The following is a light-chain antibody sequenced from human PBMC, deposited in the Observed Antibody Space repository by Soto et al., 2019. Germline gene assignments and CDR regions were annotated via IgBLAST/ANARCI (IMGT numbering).Light chain of an antibody. V-gene: IGLV2-23*01. Sequence: QSALTQPASVSGSPGQSITISCTGTSSDVGSYNLVSWYQQHPGKAPKLMIYEGTKRPSGVSNRFSGSKSGNTASLTIFGLQAEDEADYYCCSYAGSSSHVLFGGGTKLTVL. CDR2: EGT. J-gene: IGLJ2*01. CDR1: SSDVGSYNL. CDR3: CSYAGSSSHVL.